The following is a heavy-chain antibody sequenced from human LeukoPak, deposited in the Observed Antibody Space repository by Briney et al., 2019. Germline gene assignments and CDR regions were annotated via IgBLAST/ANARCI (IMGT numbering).Heavy chain of an antibody. V-gene: IGHV3-48*01. CDR3: AKVVRGVFYYFDY. D-gene: IGHD3-10*01. CDR2: ISSSSSTI. CDR1: GFTFSSYS. Sequence: GGSLRLSCAASGFTFSSYSMNWVRQAPGKGLEWVSYISSSSSTIYYADSVKGRFTISRDNSKNTLYLQMNSLRAEDTAVYYCAKVVRGVFYYFDYWGQGTLVTVSS. J-gene: IGHJ4*02.